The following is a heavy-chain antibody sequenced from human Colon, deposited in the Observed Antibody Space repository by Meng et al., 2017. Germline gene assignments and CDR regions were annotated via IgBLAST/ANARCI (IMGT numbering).Heavy chain of an antibody. V-gene: IGHV1-69*02. CDR3: ASHGGTNNGDS. CDR2: IIPFLGMP. J-gene: IGHJ5*01. CDR1: GDTFSSYN. D-gene: IGHD1-26*01. Sequence: QVQLVQSGAEVKKPGSSVKVSCTSSGDTFSSYNVSWVRQAPGQGLEWMGMIIPFLGMPNSAQKFQGRVSISADKSTSTAYMELTSLTSEDSAVYYCASHGGTNNGDSWGQGTLVTVSS.